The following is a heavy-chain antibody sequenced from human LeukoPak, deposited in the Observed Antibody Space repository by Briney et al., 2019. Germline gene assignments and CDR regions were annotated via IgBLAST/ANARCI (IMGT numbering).Heavy chain of an antibody. CDR2: IKRSGST. Sequence: PSETLSLTCAVSGGSFSGYYWSWIRQPPGKGLEWIGEIKRSGSTDYNPSLKSRVIISVDTSTNQFSLKLSSVTAADTAVYYCARGRSNYDFWGGQNWFDPWGQGTLVTVSS. J-gene: IGHJ5*02. CDR1: GGSFSGYY. CDR3: ARGRSNYDFWGGQNWFDP. V-gene: IGHV4-34*01. D-gene: IGHD3-3*01.